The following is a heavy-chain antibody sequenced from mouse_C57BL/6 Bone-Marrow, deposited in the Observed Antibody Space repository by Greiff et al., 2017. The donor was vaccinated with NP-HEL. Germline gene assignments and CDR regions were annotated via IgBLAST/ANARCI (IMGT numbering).Heavy chain of an antibody. CDR3: TRGDFTPDY. CDR1: GYTFTDYE. Sequence: QVQLKESGAELVRPGASVTLSCKASGYTFTDYEMHWVKQTPVHGLEWIGAIDPETGGTAYNQKFKGKAILTADKSSSTAYMELRSLTSEDSAVYYCTRGDFTPDYWGQGTTLTVSS. CDR2: IDPETGGT. D-gene: IGHD3-3*01. J-gene: IGHJ2*01. V-gene: IGHV1-15*01.